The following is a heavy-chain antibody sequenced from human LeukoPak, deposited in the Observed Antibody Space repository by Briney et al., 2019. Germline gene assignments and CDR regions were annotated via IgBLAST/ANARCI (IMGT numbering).Heavy chain of an antibody. Sequence: PSETLSLTCAVYGGSFYGYYWNWIRQPPGKGLEWIGEINHSGSTNYNPSLKSRVTISVDTYKNQFSLKLSSVTAADTAVYYCARGRCSRTSCENNDYWGQGTLVTVSS. CDR1: GGSFYGYY. CDR3: ARGRCSRTSCENNDY. D-gene: IGHD2-2*01. V-gene: IGHV4-34*01. CDR2: INHSGST. J-gene: IGHJ4*02.